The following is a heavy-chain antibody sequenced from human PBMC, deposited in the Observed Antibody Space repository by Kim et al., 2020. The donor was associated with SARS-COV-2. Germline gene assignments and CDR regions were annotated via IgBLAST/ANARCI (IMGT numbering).Heavy chain of an antibody. D-gene: IGHD3-10*01. J-gene: IGHJ5*02. CDR3: ARYDAPPEYYYGSGSKGGGGT. CDR1: GGSISSSSYY. CDR2: IYYSGST. Sequence: SETLSLTCTVSGGSISSSSYYWGWIRQPPGKGLEWIGSIYYSGSTYYNPSLKSRVTISVDTSKNQFSLKLSSVTAADTAVYYCARYDAPPEYYYGSGSKGGGGTWGQGTLVTVSS. V-gene: IGHV4-39*01.